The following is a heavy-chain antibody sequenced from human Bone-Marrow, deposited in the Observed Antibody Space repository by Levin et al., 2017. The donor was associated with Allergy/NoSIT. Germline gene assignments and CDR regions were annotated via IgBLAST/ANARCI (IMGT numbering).Heavy chain of an antibody. J-gene: IGHJ4*02. CDR3: ARGRWDSSGWYYFDH. V-gene: IGHV4-59*01. CDR1: GGSMSGYY. Sequence: TSETLSLTCSVSGGSMSGYYWTWIRQPPGKGLEWIGYIYHSGRTRYNLSLRSRATISEDTSKNQFSLQLTSMTATDTAVYFCARGRWDSSGWYYFDHWGQGSLVTVSS. CDR2: IYHSGRT. D-gene: IGHD6-19*01.